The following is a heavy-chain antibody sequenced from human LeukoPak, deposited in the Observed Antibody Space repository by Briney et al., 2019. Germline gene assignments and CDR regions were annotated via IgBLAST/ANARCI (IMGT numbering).Heavy chain of an antibody. V-gene: IGHV3-30*02. Sequence: GGSLRLSCAASGFTFSSYGMHWVRQAPGKGLEWVAFIRYDGSNKYYADSVKGRFTISRDNSKNTLYLQMNSLRAEDTAVYYCAKAPHNYDFWSGLQFWGQGTLVTVSS. CDR1: GFTFSSYG. CDR2: IRYDGSNK. J-gene: IGHJ4*02. D-gene: IGHD3-3*01. CDR3: AKAPHNYDFWSGLQF.